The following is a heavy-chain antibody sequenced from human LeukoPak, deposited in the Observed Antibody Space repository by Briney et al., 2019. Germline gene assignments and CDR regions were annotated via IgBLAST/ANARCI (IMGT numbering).Heavy chain of an antibody. D-gene: IGHD3-22*01. CDR2: IIPIFGTA. V-gene: IGHV1-69*13. CDR3: ARDWTTYYYDSSGPNGDAFDI. J-gene: IGHJ3*02. Sequence: SVKVSCKASGGTFSSYAISWVRQAPGQGLEWMGGIIPIFGTANYAQKFQGRVTITADESTSTAYMELSSLRSEDTAVYYCARDWTTYYYDSSGPNGDAFDIWGQGTMVTVSS. CDR1: GGTFSSYA.